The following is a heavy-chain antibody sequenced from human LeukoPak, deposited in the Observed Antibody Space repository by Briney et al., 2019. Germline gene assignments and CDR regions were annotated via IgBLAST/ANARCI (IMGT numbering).Heavy chain of an antibody. V-gene: IGHV1-18*01. D-gene: IGHD3-10*01. Sequence: ASVRVSCKASGYTFTSYGISWVRQAPGQGLEWMGWISAYNGNTNYAQKLQGRVTMTTDTSTSTAYMELRSLRSDDTAVYYCAREQGPHGPNYYGSGKDYWGQGTLVTVSS. CDR3: AREQGPHGPNYYGSGKDY. CDR1: GYTFTSYG. CDR2: ISAYNGNT. J-gene: IGHJ4*02.